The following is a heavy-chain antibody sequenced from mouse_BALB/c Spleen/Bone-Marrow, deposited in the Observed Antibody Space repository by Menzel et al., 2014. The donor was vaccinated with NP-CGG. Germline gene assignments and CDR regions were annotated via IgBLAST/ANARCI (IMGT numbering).Heavy chain of an antibody. Sequence: EVKLMESGGDLVKPGGSLKLSCAASGFTFSNYGMSWVRQIPDKRLEWVATISSGGTYTFYPDSVKGRFTTSRDNTKNTLTLQMTSLKSEDTAIYYCARRRDYDYFDYWGQGTTLTVSS. CDR1: GFTFSNYG. CDR2: ISSGGTYT. CDR3: ARRRDYDYFDY. J-gene: IGHJ2*01. V-gene: IGHV5-6*02. D-gene: IGHD2-4*01.